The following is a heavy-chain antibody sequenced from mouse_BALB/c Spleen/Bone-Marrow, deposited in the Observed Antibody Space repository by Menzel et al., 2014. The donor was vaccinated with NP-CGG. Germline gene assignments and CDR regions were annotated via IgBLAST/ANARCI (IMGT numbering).Heavy chain of an antibody. CDR1: GFSFNSYG. CDR2: ISGGGSYT. V-gene: IGHV5-9-2*01. Sequence: EVKLVESGGGLVKSGGSLKLSCAASGFSFNSYGMSWVRQTPEKRLEWVATISGGGSYTFYPDSVKGRFTISRDNAKNSLYLQQSSLRSEDTALYYCARHAYYDQTEVSFVYWGQGTLVTVSA. J-gene: IGHJ3*01. D-gene: IGHD2-4*01. CDR3: ARHAYYDQTEVSFVY.